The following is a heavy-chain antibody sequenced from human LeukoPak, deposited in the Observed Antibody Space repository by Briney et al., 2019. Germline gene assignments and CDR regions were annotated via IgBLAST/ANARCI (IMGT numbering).Heavy chain of an antibody. D-gene: IGHD6-13*01. CDR3: ARGLITGAAGTYYYYGMDV. J-gene: IGHJ6*02. CDR1: GFIFSRYG. Sequence: GASLRLSCGASGFIFSRYGMHWGRKAAGKGLEYVSVISNSGGSTYYANSVKGRFTISRDNSKNTLYLQMGSLRGEDMAVYYCARGLITGAAGTYYYYGMDVWGQGTTVTVSS. CDR2: ISNSGGST. V-gene: IGHV3-64*01.